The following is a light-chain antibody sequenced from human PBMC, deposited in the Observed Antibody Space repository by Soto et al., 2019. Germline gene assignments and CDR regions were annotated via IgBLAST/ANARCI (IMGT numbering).Light chain of an antibody. Sequence: DIQMTQSPSTLSASVGDRFTITCRASQSLNNDLAWYQQKPGKAPNLLIYDASTLERGVPSRFSGTGSGTEFTLAINSLQPDDFATYYCQQYHRFSITFGQGTRLEIK. CDR1: QSLNND. CDR3: QQYHRFSIT. V-gene: IGKV1-5*01. CDR2: DAS. J-gene: IGKJ5*01.